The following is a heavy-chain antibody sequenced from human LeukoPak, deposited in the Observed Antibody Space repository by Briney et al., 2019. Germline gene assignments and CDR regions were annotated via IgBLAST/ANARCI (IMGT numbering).Heavy chain of an antibody. Sequence: SGGSLRLSCAAPGFTFSSYGMHWVRQAPGKGLEWVAFIRYDGSNKYYADSVKGRFTISRDNSKNTLYLQMNSLRVEDTAVYYCAKDISVVVVAATSYYFDYWGQGTLVAVSS. V-gene: IGHV3-30*02. CDR1: GFTFSSYG. CDR2: IRYDGSNK. CDR3: AKDISVVVVAATSYYFDY. J-gene: IGHJ4*02. D-gene: IGHD2-15*01.